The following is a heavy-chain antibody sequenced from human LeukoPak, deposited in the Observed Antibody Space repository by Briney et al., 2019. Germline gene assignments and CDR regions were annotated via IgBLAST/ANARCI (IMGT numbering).Heavy chain of an antibody. Sequence: HPGGSLRLSCAASGFTFSSYAMNWVRQAPGKGLEWVANIKQDGSEKYYVDSVKGRFTISRDNAKSSLYLQMNSLRAEDTAVYYCVRAMDVWGQGTTVTVSS. V-gene: IGHV3-7*03. CDR1: GFTFSSYA. CDR2: IKQDGSEK. CDR3: VRAMDV. J-gene: IGHJ6*02.